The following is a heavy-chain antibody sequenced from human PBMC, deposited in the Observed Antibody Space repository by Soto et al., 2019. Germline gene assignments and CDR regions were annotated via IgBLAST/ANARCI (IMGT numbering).Heavy chain of an antibody. CDR3: ASDSQYGQQLANASNDAFDI. D-gene: IGHD6-13*01. Sequence: QVQLVQSGAEVKKPGASVKVSCKASGYTFTSYGISWVRQAPGQGLEWMGWISAYNGNTNYAQKLQGRVTMTTDTSPRTANMELRSLRPDDTAVYYWASDSQYGQQLANASNDAFDIWGQGTKGNGSP. V-gene: IGHV1-18*04. CDR1: GYTFTSYG. J-gene: IGHJ3*02. CDR2: ISAYNGNT.